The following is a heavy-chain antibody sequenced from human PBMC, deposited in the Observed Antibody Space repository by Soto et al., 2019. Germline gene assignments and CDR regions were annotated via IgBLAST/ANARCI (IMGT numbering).Heavy chain of an antibody. CDR1: GGSISSSSYY. V-gene: IGHV4-39*01. CDR2: IYYSGST. Sequence: SETLSLTCTVSGGSISSSSYYWGWIRQPPGKGLEWIGSIYYSGSTYYNPSLKSRVTISVDTSKNQFSLKLSSVTAADTAVYYCARGYARGMDVWGQGTTVTVS. D-gene: IGHD5-12*01. J-gene: IGHJ6*02. CDR3: ARGYARGMDV.